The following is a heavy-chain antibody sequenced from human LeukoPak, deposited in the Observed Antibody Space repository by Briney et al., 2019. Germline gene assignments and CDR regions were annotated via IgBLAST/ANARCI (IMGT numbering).Heavy chain of an antibody. CDR1: GYTFTSYG. Sequence: ASVKVSCKASGYTFTSYGISWVRQAPGQGLEWMGWISAYNGNTNYAQKLQGRVTMTTDTSTSTAYMELSSLRSEDTAVYYCARSVKYDSSGPYDYWGQGTLVTVSS. CDR3: ARSVKYDSSGPYDY. J-gene: IGHJ4*02. D-gene: IGHD3-22*01. CDR2: ISAYNGNT. V-gene: IGHV1-18*01.